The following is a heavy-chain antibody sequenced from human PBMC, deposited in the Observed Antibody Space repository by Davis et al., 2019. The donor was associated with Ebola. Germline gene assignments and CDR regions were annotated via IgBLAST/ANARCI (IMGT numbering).Heavy chain of an antibody. CDR3: ARVGSGGDIDY. Sequence: PSGFAFSNYGIHWARQAPGEGLEWVAFISYDGGNKYYADSVKGRFTISRDNSKNTLYLQMNSLRAEDTAVYYCARVGSGGDIDYWGQGTLVTVSS. J-gene: IGHJ4*02. CDR1: GFAFSNYG. V-gene: IGHV3-30*03. D-gene: IGHD2-21*01. CDR2: ISYDGGNK.